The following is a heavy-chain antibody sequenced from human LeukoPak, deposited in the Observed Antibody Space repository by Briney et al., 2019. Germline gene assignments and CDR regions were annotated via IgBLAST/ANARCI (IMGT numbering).Heavy chain of an antibody. D-gene: IGHD3-22*01. Sequence: PGGSLRLSCAASGFTFSSYSMNWVRQAPGKGLEWVANIKEDGSEKYYVDSVKGRFTISRDNAKNSLYLQMNSLRAEDTAVYYCARETITTRRYKDYFDYWGQGTLVIVSS. CDR3: ARETITTRRYKDYFDY. CDR1: GFTFSSYS. CDR2: IKEDGSEK. J-gene: IGHJ4*02. V-gene: IGHV3-7*01.